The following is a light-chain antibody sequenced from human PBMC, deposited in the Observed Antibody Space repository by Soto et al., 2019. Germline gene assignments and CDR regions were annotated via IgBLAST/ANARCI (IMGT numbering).Light chain of an antibody. CDR1: HNILYSSDNKNY. Sequence: DIVLTQSPDSLAASLGERATINCKSSHNILYSSDNKNYLSWHQQKPGQAPRLLIYGASSRATGIPDRFSGSGSGTDFTLTISRLEPEDFAVYYCQQFGGSPFTFGPGTKVDIK. V-gene: IGKV4-1*01. CDR3: QQFGGSPFT. CDR2: GAS. J-gene: IGKJ3*01.